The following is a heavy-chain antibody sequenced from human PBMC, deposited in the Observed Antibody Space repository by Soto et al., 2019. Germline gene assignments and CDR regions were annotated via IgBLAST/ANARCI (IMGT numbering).Heavy chain of an antibody. V-gene: IGHV3-66*01. J-gene: IGHJ3*02. Sequence: PGGSLRLSCTASGFIVSDTYVNWVRQAPGKGLEWVSVISNRGDTHYADSERGRFSLSRDISDNTLHLQMNNLRVEDTAVYYCAREPRYCRGGSCSITGDAYDIWGQGTMVTVSS. CDR2: ISNRGDT. CDR1: GFIVSDTY. D-gene: IGHD2-15*01. CDR3: AREPRYCRGGSCSITGDAYDI.